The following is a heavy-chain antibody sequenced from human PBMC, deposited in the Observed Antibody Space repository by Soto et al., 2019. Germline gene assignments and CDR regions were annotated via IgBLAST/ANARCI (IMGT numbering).Heavy chain of an antibody. D-gene: IGHD3-22*01. CDR1: GFTFSSNG. V-gene: IGHV3-30*03. CDR3: ARWVGGSMFDNSGKYDS. CDR2: IAYDGSKT. Sequence: QVQLVESGGGVVQPGRSLRLTCAASGFTFSSNGMHWVRQPPGKGLEWVAFIAYDGSKTYYGDCVRGRFTISRDNSENTLFQQMNSLRAEDTTVYYCARWVGGSMFDNSGKYDSWGQGTLVTVSS. J-gene: IGHJ5*01.